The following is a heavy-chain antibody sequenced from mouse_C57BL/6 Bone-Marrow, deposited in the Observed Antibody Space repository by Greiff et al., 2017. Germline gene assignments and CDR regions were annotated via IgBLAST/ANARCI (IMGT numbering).Heavy chain of an antibody. D-gene: IGHD1-1*01. V-gene: IGHV1-15*01. J-gene: IGHJ2*01. CDR3: TRGNVTSGPSYFDY. Sequence: QVQLQQSGAELVRPGASVTLSCKASGYTFTDYEMHWVKQTPVHGLEWIGAIDPETGGTAYNQKFKGKAILTADKSSSTAYMELRRLTSEDSAVYYGTRGNVTSGPSYFDYWGQGTTLTVSS. CDR2: IDPETGGT. CDR1: GYTFTDYE.